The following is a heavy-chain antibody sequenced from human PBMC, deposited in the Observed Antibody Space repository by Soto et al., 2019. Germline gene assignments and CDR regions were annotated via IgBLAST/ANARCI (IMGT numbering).Heavy chain of an antibody. Sequence: QVQLVQSGAEVKKPGSSVKVSCKASGGTFSNFAINWVRQAPVQGLEWMGGIIPIFGTTKYAQKFQGRVTITAAESTRKAHMELSSLSSEDTAVYYCARVWGLGISWVIFGAYDPWGHGTVVTVSS. CDR2: IIPIFGTT. D-gene: IGHD2-21*01. V-gene: IGHV1-69*01. CDR1: GGTFSNFA. CDR3: ARVWGLGISWVIFGAYDP. J-gene: IGHJ5*02.